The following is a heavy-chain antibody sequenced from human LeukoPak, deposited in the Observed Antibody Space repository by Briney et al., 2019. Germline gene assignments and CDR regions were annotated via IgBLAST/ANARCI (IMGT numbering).Heavy chain of an antibody. D-gene: IGHD3-10*01. V-gene: IGHV1-18*01. CDR3: ARMVRGNWFDP. CDR2: LSAYNGNT. J-gene: IGHJ5*02. Sequence: GASVKVSCKASGYTFTSYGISWVRQAPGQGLEWRGWLSAYNGNTNYAQKLQGRVTMTTDTPTSTAYMELRSLRSDDTDVYYCARMVRGNWFDPWGQGTLVTVSS. CDR1: GYTFTSYG.